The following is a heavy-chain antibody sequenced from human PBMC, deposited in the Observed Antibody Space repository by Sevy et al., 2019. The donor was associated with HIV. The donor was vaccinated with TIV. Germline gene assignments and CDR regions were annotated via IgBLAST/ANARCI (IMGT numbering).Heavy chain of an antibody. J-gene: IGHJ3*02. CDR3: ARQGVEMATISLDAFDI. D-gene: IGHD5-12*01. Sequence: GESLKISCKGSGYSFTSYWIDWVRQMPGKGLEWMGIIYPGDSDTRYSPSFQGQVTISADKSISTAYLQWSSLKASDTAMYYCARQGVEMATISLDAFDIWGQGTMVTVSS. V-gene: IGHV5-51*01. CDR1: GYSFTSYW. CDR2: IYPGDSDT.